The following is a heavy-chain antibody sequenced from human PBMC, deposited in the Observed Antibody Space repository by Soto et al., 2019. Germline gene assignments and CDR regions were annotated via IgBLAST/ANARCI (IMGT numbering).Heavy chain of an antibody. J-gene: IGHJ5*01. D-gene: IGHD3-9*01. CDR3: TTASEVLRYFDWLYS. V-gene: IGHV3-15*01. CDR2: IKSKTDGGTT. CDR1: GFTFSNAW. Sequence: GGSLRLSCAASGFTFSNAWMSWVRQAPGKGLEWVGRIKSKTDGGTTDYAAPVKGRFTISRDDSKNTLYLQMNSLKTEDTAVYYCTTASEVLRYFDWLYSWGQGTLVTVSS.